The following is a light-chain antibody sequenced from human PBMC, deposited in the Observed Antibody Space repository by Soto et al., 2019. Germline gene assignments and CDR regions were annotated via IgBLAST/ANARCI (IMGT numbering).Light chain of an antibody. Sequence: QSVLTQPPSASGSPGQSVTISCTGKNSDVGSYNYVSWYQQHPGKAPKLMIFEVSKRPSGVPDRFSGSKSGNTASPTVSGLQAEDEADYYCSSYAGTNTRYLFGTGTKLTVL. CDR1: NSDVGSYNY. J-gene: IGLJ1*01. V-gene: IGLV2-8*01. CDR3: SSYAGTNTRYL. CDR2: EVS.